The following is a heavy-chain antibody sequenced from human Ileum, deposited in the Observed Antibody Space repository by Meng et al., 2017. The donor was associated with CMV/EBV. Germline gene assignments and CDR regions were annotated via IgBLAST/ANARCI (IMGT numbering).Heavy chain of an antibody. CDR2: IRTKAYGATT. Sequence: GESLKISCTSSGFIFSDYALSWVRQAPGKGLEWVGFIRTKAYGATTEYAASVKGRFTISRDDSKSIAYLQMSTLKTEDTAVYYCATSRTFDYWGQGTLVTVSS. V-gene: IGHV3-49*04. CDR1: GFIFSDYA. J-gene: IGHJ4*02. CDR3: ATSRTFDY.